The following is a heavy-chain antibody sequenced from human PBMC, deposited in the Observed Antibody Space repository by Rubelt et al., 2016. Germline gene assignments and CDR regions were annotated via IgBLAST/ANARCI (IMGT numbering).Heavy chain of an antibody. Sequence: QVQLVQSGAEVKKPGSSVKVSCKASGGTFSSYAISWVRQAPGQGLEWMGRIIPILGIANYAQKFQGRVTITADKATSSADTERSSLGSEDTAVYYCARISVGESCYRHWGQGTLVTVSS. CDR1: GGTFSSYA. J-gene: IGHJ4*02. V-gene: IGHV1-69*04. D-gene: IGHD2-2*01. CDR3: ARISVGESCYRH. CDR2: IIPILGIA.